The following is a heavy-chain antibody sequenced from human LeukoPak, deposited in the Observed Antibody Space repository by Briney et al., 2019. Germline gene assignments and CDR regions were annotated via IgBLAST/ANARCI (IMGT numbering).Heavy chain of an antibody. J-gene: IGHJ4*02. CDR3: ARAGSNSSWYFY. V-gene: IGHV4-34*01. Sequence: SETLSLTCAVYGGSFSGYYWTWIRQPPGKGLEWIGEINHSGSTNYNPSLKSRVTLSVDTSKNQFSLKLTSVTAADTAVYYCARAGSNSSWYFYWGQGSLVTVSS. CDR2: INHSGST. CDR1: GGSFSGYY. D-gene: IGHD6-13*01.